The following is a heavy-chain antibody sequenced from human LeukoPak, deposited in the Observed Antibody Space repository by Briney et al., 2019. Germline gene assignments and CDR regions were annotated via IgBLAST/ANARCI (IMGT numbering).Heavy chain of an antibody. J-gene: IGHJ4*02. CDR3: ARDHHSSGYRHIDY. D-gene: IGHD3-22*01. CDR2: INAGNGNT. Sequence: GASVKVSCKASGYTFTSYAMHWVRQAPGQRLEWMGWINAGNGNTKYSQKFQGRVTITRDTSASTAYMELSSLRSEDTAVYYCARDHHSSGYRHIDYWGQGTLVTVSS. V-gene: IGHV1-3*01. CDR1: GYTFTSYA.